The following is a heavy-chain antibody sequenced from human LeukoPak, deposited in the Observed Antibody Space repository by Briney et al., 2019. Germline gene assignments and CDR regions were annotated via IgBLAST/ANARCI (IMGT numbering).Heavy chain of an antibody. CDR2: IGTVSFHR. D-gene: IGHD2-21*02. CDR1: GFVFSTYG. J-gene: IGHJ4*02. CDR3: ARDMCGGDCYPDF. V-gene: IGHV3-21*01. Sequence: PGGSLRLSCAASGFVFSTYGMNWVRQAPGKGLEWVSSIGTVSFHRYYTDSVKGRFTISRDNAKNSLFLQMDSLRAEDTAVYYCARDMCGGDCYPDFWGRGTLVTVSS.